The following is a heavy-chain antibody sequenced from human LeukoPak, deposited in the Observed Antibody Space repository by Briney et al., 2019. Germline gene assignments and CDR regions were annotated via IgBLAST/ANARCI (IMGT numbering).Heavy chain of an antibody. CDR1: GGSISSYY. CDR3: ARVGCSGGSCYLPNWFDP. CDR2: IYTSGST. J-gene: IGHJ5*02. Sequence: PSETLSLTCTVSGGSISSYYWSWIRQPAGKGLEWIGRIYTSGSTNYNPSLKSRVTMSVDTSKNQFSLKLSSVTAADTAVYYCARVGCSGGSCYLPNWFDPWGQGTLVTVSS. V-gene: IGHV4-4*07. D-gene: IGHD2-15*01.